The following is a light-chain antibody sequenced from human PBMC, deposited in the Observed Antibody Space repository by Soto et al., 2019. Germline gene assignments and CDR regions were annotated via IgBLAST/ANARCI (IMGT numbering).Light chain of an antibody. CDR2: DDT. V-gene: IGLV3-21*02. CDR1: TFRGKS. Sequence: SYELTQPPSVSVAPGQTATITGGGDTFRGKSVHWYQQKPGQAPILVVYDDTDRPSGIPERVSGSNSGTTATLIISRVEAGDEADYYCQVWDTVSSHVVFGGGTKLTVL. J-gene: IGLJ2*01. CDR3: QVWDTVSSHVV.